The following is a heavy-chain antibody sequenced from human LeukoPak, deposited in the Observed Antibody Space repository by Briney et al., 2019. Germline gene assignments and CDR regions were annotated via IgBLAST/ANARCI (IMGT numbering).Heavy chain of an antibody. Sequence: SETLSLTCAVYGGSFSGYYWSWIRQPPGKGLEWIGEINHSGSTNYNPSLKSRVTISVDTSKNQFSLKLSSVTAADTAVYYCARDSPYDTLDYWGQGTLVTVSS. V-gene: IGHV4-34*01. CDR1: GGSFSGYY. D-gene: IGHD3-9*01. CDR3: ARDSPYDTLDY. J-gene: IGHJ4*02. CDR2: INHSGST.